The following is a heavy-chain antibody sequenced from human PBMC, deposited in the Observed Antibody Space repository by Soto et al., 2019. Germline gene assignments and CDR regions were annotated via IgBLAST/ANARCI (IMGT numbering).Heavy chain of an antibody. V-gene: IGHV3-23*01. CDR3: AKVRTTLDDYDSSGYSNIDY. CDR1: GFTFSSYA. J-gene: IGHJ4*02. D-gene: IGHD3-22*01. Sequence: PGGSLRLSCAASGFTFSSYAMSWVRQAPGKGLEWVSAISGSGGSTYYADSVKGRFTISRDNSKNTLYLQMNSLRAEDTAVYYCAKVRTTLDDYDSSGYSNIDYWGQGTLVTVSS. CDR2: ISGSGGST.